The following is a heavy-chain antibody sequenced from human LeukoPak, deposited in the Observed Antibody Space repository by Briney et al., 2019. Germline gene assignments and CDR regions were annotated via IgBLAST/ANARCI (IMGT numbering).Heavy chain of an antibody. J-gene: IGHJ4*02. V-gene: IGHV4-59*12. CDR2: ISHSGST. D-gene: IGHD4-17*01. Sequence: SETLSLTCTVSGGSISNYYWSWIRQPPVKGLEWIGYISHSGSTNYNPSLKSRVTMSVDTSKNQFSLKLSSVTAADTAVYYCARDLRSFDYWGQGTLVTVSS. CDR3: ARDLRSFDY. CDR1: GGSISNYY.